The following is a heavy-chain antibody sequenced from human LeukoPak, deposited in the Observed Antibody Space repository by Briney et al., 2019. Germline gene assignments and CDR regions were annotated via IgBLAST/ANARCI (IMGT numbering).Heavy chain of an antibody. CDR3: TRPVVPAAIPTGWFDP. Sequence: GESLKISCKGSGYSFTSYWIGWVRQMPGKGLEWMGIIYPGDSDTRYSPSFQGQATISADKSISTAYLQWSSLKASDTAMYYCTRPVVPAAIPTGWFDPWGQGTLVTVSS. J-gene: IGHJ5*02. CDR2: IYPGDSDT. D-gene: IGHD2-2*02. CDR1: GYSFTSYW. V-gene: IGHV5-51*01.